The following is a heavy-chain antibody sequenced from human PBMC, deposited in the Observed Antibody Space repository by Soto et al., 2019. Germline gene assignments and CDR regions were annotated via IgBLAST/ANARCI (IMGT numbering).Heavy chain of an antibody. CDR2: ISGSGGST. V-gene: IGHV3-23*01. CDR1: GFTFSSYA. Sequence: GGSLRLSCAASGFTFSSYAMSWVRQAPGKGLEWVSAISGSGGSTYYADSVKGRFTISRDNSKNTLYLQMNSLRAEDTAVYYCAKDQYTIFGVLTHNWFDPWGQGTLVTVSS. D-gene: IGHD3-3*01. J-gene: IGHJ5*02. CDR3: AKDQYTIFGVLTHNWFDP.